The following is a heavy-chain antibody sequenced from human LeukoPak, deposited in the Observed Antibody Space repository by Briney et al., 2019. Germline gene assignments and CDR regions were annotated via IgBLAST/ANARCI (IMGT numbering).Heavy chain of an antibody. D-gene: IGHD3-16*01. Sequence: PSETLSLTCTVSGGSISSSSYYWGWIRQPPGKGLEWIGSIYYSGSTYYNPSLKSRVTISVDTSKNQFSLKLSSVTAADTAVYYCARVTAGWGSFYFDYWGQGTLVTVSS. CDR2: IYYSGST. V-gene: IGHV4-39*07. J-gene: IGHJ4*02. CDR1: GGSISSSSYY. CDR3: ARVTAGWGSFYFDY.